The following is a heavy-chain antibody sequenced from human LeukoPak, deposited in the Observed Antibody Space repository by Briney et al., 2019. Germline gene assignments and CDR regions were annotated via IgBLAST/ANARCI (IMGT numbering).Heavy chain of an antibody. V-gene: IGHV3-9*01. CDR1: GFTFDDYA. D-gene: IGHD1-14*01. CDR2: ITWNSGDI. CDR3: AKQGEPDFFDY. J-gene: IGHJ4*02. Sequence: GRHLRLSCAASGFTFDDYAMHWVRQVPGKGLEWVSGITWNSGDIDYADSVKGRFTISRDNAKNSLYLQMNSLRVEDTAFYYCAKQGEPDFFDYWGQGTLVTVSS.